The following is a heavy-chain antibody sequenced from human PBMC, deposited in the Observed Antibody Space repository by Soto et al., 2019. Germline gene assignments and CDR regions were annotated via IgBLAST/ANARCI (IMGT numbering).Heavy chain of an antibody. CDR1: GFSLSTSGVG. J-gene: IGHJ1*01. CDR3: AHRRVDDYGDSEYFQH. D-gene: IGHD4-17*01. Sequence: QITLKESGRTLVKPTQTLTLICTFSGFSLSTSGVGVGWIRQPPGKALEWLALIYWDNDKRYSPSLKNRLTITKGTTKNQVDLTMTNMDPVDTATYYCAHRRVDDYGDSEYFQHWGQGTLVTVSS. V-gene: IGHV2-5*02. CDR2: IYWDNDK.